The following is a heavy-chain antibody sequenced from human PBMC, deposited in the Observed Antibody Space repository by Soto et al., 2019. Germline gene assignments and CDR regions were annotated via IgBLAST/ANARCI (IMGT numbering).Heavy chain of an antibody. Sequence: SETQSLTCTVSGGSISHYYWSWIRQSPGKGLEWIGYAYYSGSTDYNPSLKSRVTMSVDTSKNQVSLKLNSVTTADTAVYYCARDRTTYGGGGTGEVKENWFDPWGPGTLVT. V-gene: IGHV4-59*01. CDR2: AYYSGST. CDR3: ARDRTTYGGGGTGEVKENWFDP. D-gene: IGHD1-26*01. CDR1: GGSISHYY. J-gene: IGHJ5*02.